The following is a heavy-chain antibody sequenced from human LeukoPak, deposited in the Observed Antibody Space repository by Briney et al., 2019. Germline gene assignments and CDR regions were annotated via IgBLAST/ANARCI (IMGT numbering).Heavy chain of an antibody. V-gene: IGHV1-18*01. D-gene: IGHD3-22*01. J-gene: IGHJ4*02. CDR1: GYTFTSYG. CDR3: ARDRLINPHDYDSSGYYVY. CDR2: ISAYNGNT. Sequence: ASVKVSCKASGYTFTSYGISWVRQAPGQGLEWMGWISAYNGNTNYAQKLQGRVTMTTDTSTSTAYMELRSLRSDDTAVYYCARDRLINPHDYDSSGYYVYWGQGTLVTVSS.